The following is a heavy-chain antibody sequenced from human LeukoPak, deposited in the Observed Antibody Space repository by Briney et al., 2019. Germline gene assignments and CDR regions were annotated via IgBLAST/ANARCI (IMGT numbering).Heavy chain of an antibody. CDR1: GGSISSYY. D-gene: IGHD3-10*01. CDR3: ARVLPPGFDFHDAFDI. J-gene: IGHJ3*02. Sequence: SETLSLTCTVSGGSISSYYWSWIRQPAGKGLEWIGRIYTSGSTNYNPSLKSRVTMSVDTSKNQFSLKLSSVTAADTAVYYCARVLPPGFDFHDAFDIWGQGTMVTVSS. CDR2: IYTSGST. V-gene: IGHV4-4*07.